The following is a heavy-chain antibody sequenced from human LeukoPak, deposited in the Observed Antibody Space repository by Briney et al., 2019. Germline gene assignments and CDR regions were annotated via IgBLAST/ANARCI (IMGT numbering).Heavy chain of an antibody. CDR2: ISAYNGNT. V-gene: IGHV1-18*01. D-gene: IGHD2-2*01. CDR3: AYGYCSSTSCYPPFYYFDY. CDR1: GYTFTSYG. J-gene: IGHJ4*02. Sequence: GASVKVSCKASGYTFTSYGISWVRQAPGQGLEWMGWISAYNGNTNYAQKLQGRVTMTTDASTSTAYMELRSLRSDDTAVYYCAYGYCSSTSCYPPFYYFDYWGQGTLVTVSS.